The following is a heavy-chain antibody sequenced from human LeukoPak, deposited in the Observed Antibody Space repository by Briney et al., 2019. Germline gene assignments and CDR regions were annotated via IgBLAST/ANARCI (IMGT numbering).Heavy chain of an antibody. CDR2: INPNSGGT. CDR1: GYTFTGYY. Sequence: ASVKVSCKASGYTFTGYYMHWVRQAPGQGLEWRGWINPNSGGTNDAQKFQGRGTMTRDTSISTAYMELSRLRSDDTAVYYCARGSSWYEGYFDYWGQGTLVTVSS. J-gene: IGHJ4*02. V-gene: IGHV1-2*02. CDR3: ARGSSWYEGYFDY. D-gene: IGHD6-13*01.